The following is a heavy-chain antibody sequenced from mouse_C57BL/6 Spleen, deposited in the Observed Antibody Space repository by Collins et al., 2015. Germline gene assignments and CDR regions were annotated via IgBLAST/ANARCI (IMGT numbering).Heavy chain of an antibody. CDR3: ARSPGRGAMDY. CDR2: IHPNSGST. D-gene: IGHD3-3*01. J-gene: IGHJ4*01. V-gene: IGHV1-64*01. Sequence: QVQLQQPGAELVKPGASVKLSCKASGYTFTSYWMHWVKQRPGQGLEWIGMIHPNSGSTNYNEKFKSKATLTVDKSSSTAYMQLSSLTSEDSAVYYCARSPGRGAMDYWGQGTSVTVSS. CDR1: GYTFTSYW.